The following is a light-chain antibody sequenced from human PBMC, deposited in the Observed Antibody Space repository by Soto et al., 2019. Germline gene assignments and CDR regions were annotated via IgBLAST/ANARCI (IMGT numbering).Light chain of an antibody. CDR3: QVWDSNSEHYV. Sequence: SYVLTQPPSVSAAPGQTAGIACADAKIGSQYVHWYQQKPGQAPVLVVYDDTDRPSGIPERFSGSKSGDTATLTISRVEAGDEADYYCQVWDSNSEHYVFGTGTKVTVL. CDR2: DDT. CDR1: KIGSQY. V-gene: IGLV3-21*02. J-gene: IGLJ1*01.